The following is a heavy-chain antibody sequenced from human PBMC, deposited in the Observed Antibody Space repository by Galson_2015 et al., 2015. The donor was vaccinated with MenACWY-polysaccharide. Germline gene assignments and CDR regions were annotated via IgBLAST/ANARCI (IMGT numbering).Heavy chain of an antibody. CDR3: ARPKGDY. J-gene: IGHJ4*02. CDR1: GFTFSNYW. CDR2: IKRDGSDK. V-gene: IGHV3-7*01. Sequence: SLRLSCAASGFTFSNYWMSWVRQSPGKGLEWVANIKRDGSDKNYVDSVKGRFTISRDNAKNSLYLQMNSLRAEDTAVYYCARPKGDYWGQGSLVTVSS.